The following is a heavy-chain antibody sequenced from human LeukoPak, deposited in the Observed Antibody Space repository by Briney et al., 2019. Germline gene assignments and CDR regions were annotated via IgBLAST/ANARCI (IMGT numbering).Heavy chain of an antibody. CDR3: ARASGSGPFQH. Sequence: SETLSLTCTVSGGSISSYYWSWLRQPPGKGLEWIGYIYYSGSTNYNPSLKSRVTISVDTSKNQFSLKLSSVTAADTAVYYCARASGSGPFQHWGQGTLVTGSS. V-gene: IGHV4-59*01. J-gene: IGHJ1*01. CDR1: GGSISSYY. D-gene: IGHD3-10*01. CDR2: IYYSGST.